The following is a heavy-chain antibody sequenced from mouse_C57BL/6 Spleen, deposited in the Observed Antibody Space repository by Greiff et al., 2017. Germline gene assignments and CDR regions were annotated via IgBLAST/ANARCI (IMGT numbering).Heavy chain of an antibody. CDR1: GYTFTSYW. V-gene: IGHV1-64*01. CDR2: IHPNSGST. J-gene: IGHJ4*01. Sequence: QVHVKQPGAELVKPGASVKLSCKASGYTFTSYWMHWVKQRPGQGLEWIGMIHPNSGSTNYNEKFKSKATLTVDKSSSTAYMQLSSLTSEDSAVYYCASTVYSNYDAMDYWGQGTSVTVSS. CDR3: ASTVYSNYDAMDY. D-gene: IGHD2-5*01.